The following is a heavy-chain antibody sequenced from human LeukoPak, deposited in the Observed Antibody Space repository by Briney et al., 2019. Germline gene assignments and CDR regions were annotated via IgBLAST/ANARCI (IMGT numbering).Heavy chain of an antibody. V-gene: IGHV3-23*01. CDR3: AKAPVTTCRGAYCYPFDY. Sequence: GGSLRLSCAASGFTFSSYGMSWVRQAPGKGLEWVSGISGSGGSTYYVDSVKGRFTISRDISKNTLFLQMNRLRPEDAAVYYCAKAPVTTCRGAYCYPFDYWGQGTLVTVSS. CDR1: GFTFSSYG. D-gene: IGHD2-21*01. CDR2: ISGSGGST. J-gene: IGHJ4*02.